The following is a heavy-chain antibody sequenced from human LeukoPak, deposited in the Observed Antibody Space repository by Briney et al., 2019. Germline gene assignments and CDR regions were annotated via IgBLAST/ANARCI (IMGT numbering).Heavy chain of an antibody. V-gene: IGHV4-39*01. D-gene: IGHD6-13*01. CDR2: IYYSGST. J-gene: IGHJ4*02. CDR3: ARPHRLAAADFDY. Sequence: SETLSLTCTVSGGSISSSSYYWGWIRQPPGKGLEWIGSIYYSGSTYYNPSLKSRVTISVDTSKNQFSLKLSSVTAADTAVYYCARPHRLAAADFDYWGQGTLVTVSS. CDR1: GGSISSSSYY.